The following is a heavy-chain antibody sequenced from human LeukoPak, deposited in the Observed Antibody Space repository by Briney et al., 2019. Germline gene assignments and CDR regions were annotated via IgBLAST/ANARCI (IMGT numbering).Heavy chain of an antibody. CDR1: GGSISNGNYY. CDR3: ARDRVFKGITVVSWFDP. J-gene: IGHJ5*02. CDR2: IYTSGST. Sequence: PSETLSLTCTVSGGSISNGNYYWSWIRQPAGKGLEWIGRIYTSGSTNYNPSLKSRVTISVDTSKNQFSLKLSSVTAADTAVYYCARDRVFKGITVVSWFDPWGQGTLVTVSS. V-gene: IGHV4-61*02. D-gene: IGHD6-19*01.